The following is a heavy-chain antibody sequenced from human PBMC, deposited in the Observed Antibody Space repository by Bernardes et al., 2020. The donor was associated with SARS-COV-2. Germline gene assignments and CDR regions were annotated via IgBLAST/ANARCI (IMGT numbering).Heavy chain of an antibody. V-gene: IGHV3-21*01. J-gene: IGHJ6*02. D-gene: IGHD6-13*01. CDR2: ITGSSSYI. Sequence: GSLRLSCAASGFTFSTYSMTWVRQAPGKGLEWVSSITGSSSYIYYADSVKGRFTISRDNAKNSLYLQVNSPRAEDTAVYYCARSRPGVAAAGMDVWGQGTTVTVSS. CDR3: ARSRPGVAAAGMDV. CDR1: GFTFSTYS.